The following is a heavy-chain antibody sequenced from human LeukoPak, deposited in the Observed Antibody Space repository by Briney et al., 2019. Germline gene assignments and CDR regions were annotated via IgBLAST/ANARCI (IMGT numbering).Heavy chain of an antibody. CDR1: GFTFTRYW. D-gene: IGHD1-20*01. Sequence: GGSLRLSCAASGFTFTRYWMSWVRQAPGKGLEWVANINQDGSENYYVDSVKGRFTISRDNAKNSLYLQMDSLRADDTALYYCATLTGPRTFDYWGQGTLVTVSS. V-gene: IGHV3-7*03. CDR3: ATLTGPRTFDY. J-gene: IGHJ4*02. CDR2: INQDGSEN.